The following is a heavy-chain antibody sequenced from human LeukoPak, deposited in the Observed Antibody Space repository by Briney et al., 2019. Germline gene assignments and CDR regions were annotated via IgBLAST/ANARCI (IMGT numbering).Heavy chain of an antibody. Sequence: PGGSLRLSCAASGFTFSSYSMDWVRQAPGKELEWVSSISSSSSYIYYADSVKGRFTISRDNAKNSLYLQMNSLRAEDTAVYYCARDRVVRGASFDYWGQGTLVTVSS. CDR3: ARDRVVRGASFDY. D-gene: IGHD3-10*01. CDR1: GFTFSSYS. V-gene: IGHV3-21*01. J-gene: IGHJ4*02. CDR2: ISSSSSYI.